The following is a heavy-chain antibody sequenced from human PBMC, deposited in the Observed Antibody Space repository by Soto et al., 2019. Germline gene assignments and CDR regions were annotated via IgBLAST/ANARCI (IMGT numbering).Heavy chain of an antibody. CDR2: VSYDGSIK. Sequence: QVQLVESGGGLVQHWRSLRRSCTASGVTFSSHSTQWVRQAPGEGLELVAVVSYDGSIKYYADSVKGRFTISSDDSPNTAYLQMNSLRAEDTAVFYCARAWSTSGDLDNWGQGTLVIVSS. CDR1: GVTFSSHS. D-gene: IGHD3-10*01. V-gene: IGHV3-30-3*01. CDR3: ARAWSTSGDLDN. J-gene: IGHJ4*02.